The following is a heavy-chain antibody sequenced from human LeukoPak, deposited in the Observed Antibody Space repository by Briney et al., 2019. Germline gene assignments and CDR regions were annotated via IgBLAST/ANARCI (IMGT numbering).Heavy chain of an antibody. D-gene: IGHD6-6*01. CDR1: GGSISSGSYY. V-gene: IGHV4-61*02. CDR2: IYTSGST. CDR3: ARASNGPSSSSRFDY. J-gene: IGHJ4*02. Sequence: SQTLSLTCTVSGGSISSGSYYWSWIRQPAGKGLEWIGRIYTSGSTNYNPSLKSRVTISVDTSKNQFSLKLSSVTAADTAVYYCARASNGPSSSSRFDYWGQGTLVTVSS.